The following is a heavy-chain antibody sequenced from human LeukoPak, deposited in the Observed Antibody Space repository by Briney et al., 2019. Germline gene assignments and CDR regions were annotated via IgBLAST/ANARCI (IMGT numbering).Heavy chain of an antibody. CDR2: INPNSGGT. CDR1: GYTFTGYY. V-gene: IGHV1-2*02. J-gene: IGHJ6*02. CDR3: ARKKMSSSGYYYYGMDV. D-gene: IGHD3-22*01. Sequence: ASVKVSCKASGYTFTGYYMHWVRQAPGQGLEWMGWINPNSGGTNYAQKFQGRVTMTRDTSISTAYMELSRQRSDDTAVYYCARKKMSSSGYYYYGMDVWGQGTTVTVSS.